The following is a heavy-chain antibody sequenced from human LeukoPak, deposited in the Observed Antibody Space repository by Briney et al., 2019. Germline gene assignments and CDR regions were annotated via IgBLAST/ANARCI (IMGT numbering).Heavy chain of an antibody. CDR2: MYFTGST. D-gene: IGHD2-21*02. CDR3: ARQVICGDDCYSEY. V-gene: IGHV4-59*08. CDR1: GASITSYY. Sequence: SETLSLTCTVSGASITSYYWTWIRQPPGKGLEGIGYMYFTGSTDYNPSLKSRVTISEDKSKNQFSLSLNSVTAADTAVYYCARQVICGDDCYSEYWGQGILVTVSS. J-gene: IGHJ4*02.